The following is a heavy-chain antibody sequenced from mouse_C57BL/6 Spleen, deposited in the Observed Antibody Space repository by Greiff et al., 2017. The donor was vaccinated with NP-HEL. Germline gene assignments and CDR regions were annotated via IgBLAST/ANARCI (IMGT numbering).Heavy chain of an antibody. D-gene: IGHD3-2*02. CDR2: ISNGGGST. CDR1: EFTFSDYY. Sequence: EVKLMESGGGLVQPGGSLKLSCAASEFTFSDYYMHWVRQTPEKRLEWVAYISNGGGSTYYPDTVKGRFTISRDNAKNTLYLQMSRLKSEDTAMYYCASRQLRLPYAMDYWGQGTSVTVSS. V-gene: IGHV5-12*01. CDR3: ASRQLRLPYAMDY. J-gene: IGHJ4*01.